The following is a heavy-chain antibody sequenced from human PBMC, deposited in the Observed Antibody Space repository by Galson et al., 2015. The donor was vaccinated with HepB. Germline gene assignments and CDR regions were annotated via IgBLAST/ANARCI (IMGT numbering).Heavy chain of an antibody. D-gene: IGHD3-22*01. J-gene: IGHJ4*02. Sequence: SLRLSCAASGFTFSSYAMSWVRQAPGKGLEWVSAISGSGGSTYYADSVKGRFTISRDNSKNTLYLQMNSLRAEDTAVYYCAKDKERYDSSGYNVLGGQGTLVTVSS. CDR1: GFTFSSYA. CDR3: AKDKERYDSSGYNVL. CDR2: ISGSGGST. V-gene: IGHV3-23*01.